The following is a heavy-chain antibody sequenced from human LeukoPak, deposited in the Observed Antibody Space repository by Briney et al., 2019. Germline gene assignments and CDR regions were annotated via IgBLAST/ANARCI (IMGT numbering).Heavy chain of an antibody. J-gene: IGHJ4*02. D-gene: IGHD3-10*01. CDR3: ASLMVRGVITDMGSFDY. Sequence: SVNVSCKASGGTFSSYAISWVRQAPGQGLEWMGRIIPILGIANYAQKFQGRVTITADKSTSTAYMELSSLRSEDTAVYYCASLMVRGVITDMGSFDYWGQGTLVTVSS. CDR1: GGTFSSYA. CDR2: IIPILGIA. V-gene: IGHV1-69*04.